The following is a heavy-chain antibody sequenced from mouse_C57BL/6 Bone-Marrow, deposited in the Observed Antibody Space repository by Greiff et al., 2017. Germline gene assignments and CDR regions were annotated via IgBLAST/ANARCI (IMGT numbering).Heavy chain of an antibody. V-gene: IGHV1-5*01. D-gene: IGHD1-1*01. CDR1: GYTFTSYW. CDR3: TTLTTVVGEGY. CDR2: IYPGNSDT. Sequence: EVQLQQSGTVLARPGASVKMSCKTSGYTFTSYWMHWVKQRPGQGLEWIGAIYPGNSDTSYNQKFKGKAKLTAVTSASTAYMELSSLTNEDSAVYYCTTLTTVVGEGYWGQGTTLTVSS. J-gene: IGHJ2*01.